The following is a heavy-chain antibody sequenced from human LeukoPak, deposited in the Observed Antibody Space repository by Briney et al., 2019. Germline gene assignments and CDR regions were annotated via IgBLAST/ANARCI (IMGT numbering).Heavy chain of an antibody. V-gene: IGHV3-23*01. D-gene: IGHD3-10*01. CDR3: ATLSSGGSGSYHHY. J-gene: IGHJ4*02. Sequence: GGSLRLTCASSGFTYSNFGMSWVRQAPGKGLEWVSSISAGGSGTYFADSVKGRFRISRDNSKSTLFLQMNSLRVEDTAIYYCATLSSGGSGSYHHYWGQGTLVTVSS. CDR2: ISAGGSGT. CDR1: GFTYSNFG.